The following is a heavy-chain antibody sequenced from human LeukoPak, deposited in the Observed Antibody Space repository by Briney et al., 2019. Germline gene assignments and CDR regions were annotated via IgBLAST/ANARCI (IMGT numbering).Heavy chain of an antibody. D-gene: IGHD5-18*01. CDR2: INHSGST. CDR1: GGSFSGYY. J-gene: IGHJ3*02. V-gene: IGHV4-34*01. Sequence: PSETLSLTCAVYGGSFSGYYWSWLRQPPGKGLEWIGEINHSGSTNYNPSLKSRVTISVDTSKNQFSLKLSSVTAADTAVYYCARKAQLWLRMGAFDIWGQGTMVTVSS. CDR3: ARKAQLWLRMGAFDI.